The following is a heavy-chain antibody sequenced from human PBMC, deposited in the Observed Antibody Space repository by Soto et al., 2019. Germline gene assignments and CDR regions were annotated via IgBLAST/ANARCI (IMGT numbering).Heavy chain of an antibody. CDR1: GGTFSSYA. Sequence: GASVKVSCKASGGTFSSYAISWVRQAPGQGLEWMGGIIPIFGTANYAQKFQGRVTITADESTSTAYMELSSLRSEDTAVYYCARKSGHPYSSSPGLVYYYYYYGMYVWGQGTTVTVS. CDR3: ARKSGHPYSSSPGLVYYYYYYGMYV. J-gene: IGHJ6*02. V-gene: IGHV1-69*13. CDR2: IIPIFGTA. D-gene: IGHD6-6*01.